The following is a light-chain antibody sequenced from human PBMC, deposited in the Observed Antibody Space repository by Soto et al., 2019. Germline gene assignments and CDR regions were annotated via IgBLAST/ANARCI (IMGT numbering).Light chain of an antibody. CDR3: QSYDSSLSVWV. Sequence: QSVLTQPASVSGAPGQRVTISCTGSSSNIGAVYDVHWYQQLPGTAPKLLIYRSSNRPSGVPDRFSGSKSGTSAYLAITGLRAGDEADYYCQSYDSSLSVWVFGGGTQLTVL. CDR1: SSNIGAVYD. J-gene: IGLJ3*02. CDR2: RSS. V-gene: IGLV1-40*01.